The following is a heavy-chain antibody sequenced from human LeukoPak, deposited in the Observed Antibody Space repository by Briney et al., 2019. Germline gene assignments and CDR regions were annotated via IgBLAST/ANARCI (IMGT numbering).Heavy chain of an antibody. CDR3: AKPPGDSSGYPDY. CDR1: GFTFSIYA. Sequence: PGGSLRLSCAASGFTFSIYAMSWVRQAPGKGLEWVSAISGSGGSTYYADSVKGRFTISRDNSKNTLYLQMNSLRAEDTAVYYCAKPPGDSSGYPDYWGQGTLVTVSS. V-gene: IGHV3-23*01. CDR2: ISGSGGST. D-gene: IGHD3-22*01. J-gene: IGHJ4*02.